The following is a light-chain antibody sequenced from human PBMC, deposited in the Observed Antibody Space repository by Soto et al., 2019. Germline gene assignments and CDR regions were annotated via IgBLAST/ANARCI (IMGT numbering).Light chain of an antibody. J-gene: IGKJ2*01. CDR2: DAS. CDR3: QHYNSYPYT. CDR1: QRSSSW. Sequence: DIQMTQSPSTLSASVGDRVTITCRASQRSSSWLAWYQQKPGKAPQRLIYDASTLGSGVPSRFSGSGSGTEFTLSISSLQPDDFATYYCQHYNSYPYTFGQGTKL. V-gene: IGKV1-5*01.